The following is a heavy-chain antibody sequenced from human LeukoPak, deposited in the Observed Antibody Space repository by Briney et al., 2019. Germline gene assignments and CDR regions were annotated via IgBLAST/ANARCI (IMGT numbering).Heavy chain of an antibody. V-gene: IGHV3-23*01. D-gene: IGHD5-12*01. J-gene: IGHJ4*02. CDR2: ISGSGGST. Sequence: QAGGSLRLSCAASGFTFSSYAMSWVRQAPGKGLEWVSAISGSGGSTYYADSVKGRFTISRHNSKNTLYLQMNSLRAEDTAVYYCSGGVTRRAGFDYWGQGTLVTVSS. CDR1: GFTFSSYA. CDR3: SGGVTRRAGFDY.